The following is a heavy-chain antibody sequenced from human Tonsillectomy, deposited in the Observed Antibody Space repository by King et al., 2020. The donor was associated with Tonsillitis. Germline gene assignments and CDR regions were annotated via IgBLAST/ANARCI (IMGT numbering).Heavy chain of an antibody. CDR1: GFSLTTTGVG. J-gene: IGHJ5*02. CDR3: AREASAGFINWFDP. CDR2: IYWNEDK. Sequence: VTLKESGPTLVKPTQTLTLTCTFSGFSLTTTGVGVGWIRQPPGKALEWLALIYWNEDKRYSPSRKSRLTITKNTSKNQVVLTMTNMDPVDTATYYCAREASAGFINWFDPWGQGPLVTVS. D-gene: IGHD1-26*01. V-gene: IGHV2-5*01.